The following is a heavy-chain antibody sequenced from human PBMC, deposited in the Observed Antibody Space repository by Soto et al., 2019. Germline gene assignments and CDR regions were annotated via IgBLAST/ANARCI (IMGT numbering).Heavy chain of an antibody. Sequence: QVQLVESGGGVVQPGRSLRLSCAASGFTFSSYGMHWVRQAPGKGLEWVAVISYDGSNKYYADSVKGRFTISRDNSKNTLYLQMNSLRAEDTAVYYCAIIGSSPEGYWGQGTLVTVSS. J-gene: IGHJ4*02. V-gene: IGHV3-30*03. D-gene: IGHD6-13*01. CDR1: GFTFSSYG. CDR2: ISYDGSNK. CDR3: AIIGSSPEGY.